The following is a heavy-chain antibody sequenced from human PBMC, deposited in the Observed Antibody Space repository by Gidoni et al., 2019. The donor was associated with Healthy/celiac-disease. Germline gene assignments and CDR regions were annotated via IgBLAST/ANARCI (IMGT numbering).Heavy chain of an antibody. Sequence: QVQLQQWGAGLLKPPETLSLTSPVYGGSFSGYYWSWIRQPPGKGLEWIGEINHSGSTNYNPSLKSRVTISVDTSKNQFSLKLSSVTAADTAVYYCARGRIAVSGSPEFDYWGQGTLVTVSS. CDR3: ARGRIAVSGSPEFDY. CDR2: INHSGST. V-gene: IGHV4-34*01. CDR1: GGSFSGYY. D-gene: IGHD6-19*01. J-gene: IGHJ4*02.